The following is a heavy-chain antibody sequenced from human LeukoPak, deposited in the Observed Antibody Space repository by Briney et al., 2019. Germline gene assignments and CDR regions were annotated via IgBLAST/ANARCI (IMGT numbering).Heavy chain of an antibody. J-gene: IGHJ4*02. CDR1: GFTFSRHG. D-gene: IGHD3-3*01. CDR3: ARDRAWNYFDY. Sequence: GGSLRLSCAPSGFTFSRHGMHWVRQAPGKGLEWVAIISNDGSRKYYAHSVEGRFTISRDNSKNTLYLQMDSLRTEDTAVYYCARDRAWNYFDYWGQGTLVTVSS. V-gene: IGHV3-30*03. CDR2: ISNDGSRK.